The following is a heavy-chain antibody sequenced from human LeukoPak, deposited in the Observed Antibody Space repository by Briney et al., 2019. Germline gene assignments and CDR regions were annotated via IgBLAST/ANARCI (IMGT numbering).Heavy chain of an antibody. CDR3: ARGRGSYYI. Sequence: EASVKVSCKASGGTFSIYAISWVRQAPGQGVEWMGGIIPIFGTANYAQKFQGRVTITADESTSTAYMELSSLRSEDTAVYYCARGRGSYYIWGQGTLVTVSS. V-gene: IGHV1-69*13. CDR1: GGTFSIYA. J-gene: IGHJ4*02. CDR2: IIPIFGTA. D-gene: IGHD1-26*01.